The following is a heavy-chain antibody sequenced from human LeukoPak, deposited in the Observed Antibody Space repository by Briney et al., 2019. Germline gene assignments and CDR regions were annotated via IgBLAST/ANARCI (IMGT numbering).Heavy chain of an antibody. CDR2: ISGSGGST. V-gene: IGHV3-23*01. CDR1: GFTFSGYA. J-gene: IGHJ1*01. CDR3: AKDSSGSYSPQH. D-gene: IGHD1-26*01. Sequence: GGSLRLSCAASGFTFSGYAMSWVRQAPGKGLEWVSAISGSGGSTYYADSVKGRFTISRDNSRNTLYLQMNSLRAEDTAVYYCAKDSSGSYSPQHWGQGTLVTVSS.